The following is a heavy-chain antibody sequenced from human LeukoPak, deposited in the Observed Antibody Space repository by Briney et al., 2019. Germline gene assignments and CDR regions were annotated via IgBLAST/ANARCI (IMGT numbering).Heavy chain of an antibody. V-gene: IGHV1-69*13. CDR3: ARGGYYDSSGYKIPNNWFDP. D-gene: IGHD3-22*01. J-gene: IGHJ5*02. Sequence: SVKVSCKASGYTFTDYYIQWVQQAPGQGLEWMGGIIPIFGTANYAQKFQGRVTITADESTSTAYMELSSLRSEDTAVYYCARGGYYDSSGYKIPNNWFDPWGQGTLVTVSS. CDR1: GYTFTDYY. CDR2: IIPIFGTA.